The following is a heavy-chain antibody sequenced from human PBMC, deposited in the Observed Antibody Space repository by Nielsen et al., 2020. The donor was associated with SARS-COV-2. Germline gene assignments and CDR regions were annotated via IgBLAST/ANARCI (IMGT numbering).Heavy chain of an antibody. CDR3: AKKGYIISQWEIED. CDR1: GFAFSSYG. V-gene: IGHV3-30*18. D-gene: IGHD1-26*01. J-gene: IGHJ4*02. CDR2: ISSDGYFK. Sequence: GESLKISCAASGFAFSSYGMHWVRQAPGKGLEWVAVISSDGYFKYYADALKGRVSISRDNSRHTLFLQVNSLRAEDTAVYYCAKKGYIISQWEIEDWGQGTLVIVSS.